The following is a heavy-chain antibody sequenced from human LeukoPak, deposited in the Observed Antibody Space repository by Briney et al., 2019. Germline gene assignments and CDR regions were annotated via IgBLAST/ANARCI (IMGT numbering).Heavy chain of an antibody. CDR1: GFTFSSYW. Sequence: GGSLRLSCAASGFTFSSYWMHWVRQAPGKGLEWVAVISYDGSNKYYADSVKGRFTISRDNSKNTLYLQMNSLRAEDTAVYYCATIAEGATPHPHDYWGQGTLVTVSS. V-gene: IGHV3-30*03. CDR2: ISYDGSNK. CDR3: ATIAEGATPHPHDY. D-gene: IGHD1-26*01. J-gene: IGHJ4*02.